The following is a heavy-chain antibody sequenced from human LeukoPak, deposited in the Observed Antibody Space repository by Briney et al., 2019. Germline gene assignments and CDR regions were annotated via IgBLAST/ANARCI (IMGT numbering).Heavy chain of an antibody. V-gene: IGHV3-53*01. CDR2: IYIGNTT. CDR3: ARDNPTGVGVSMDV. CDR1: GFIVSSSY. D-gene: IGHD1-1*01. Sequence: GGSLRLSCAASGFIVSSSYMTWVRQAPGKGLEWVSLIYIGNTTYYADSVKGRFTISRDNSKNTLYLQMNSLGAEDTALYYCARDNPTGVGVSMDVWGKGTMVTVSS. J-gene: IGHJ6*03.